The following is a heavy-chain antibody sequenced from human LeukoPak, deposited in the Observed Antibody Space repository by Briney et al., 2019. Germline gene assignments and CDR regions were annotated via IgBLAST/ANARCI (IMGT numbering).Heavy chain of an antibody. D-gene: IGHD2-15*01. J-gene: IGHJ6*02. V-gene: IGHV3-30-3*01. Sequence: PGRSLRLSCAASGFTFSSYAMHWVRQAPGKGLEWVAVISYDGSNKYYADSVKGRFTISRDNSKNTLYLQMNSLRAEDTAVYYCARDCGGSCYSGGPPYGMDVWGQGTTVTASS. CDR3: ARDCGGSCYSGGPPYGMDV. CDR1: GFTFSSYA. CDR2: ISYDGSNK.